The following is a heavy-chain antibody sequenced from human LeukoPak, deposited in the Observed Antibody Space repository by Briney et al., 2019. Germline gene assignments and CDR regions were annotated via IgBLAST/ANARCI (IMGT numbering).Heavy chain of an antibody. J-gene: IGHJ4*02. Sequence: ASVKVSCKASGGTFRSYAISWVRQAPGQGLEWMGRIIPILGIANYAQKFQGRVTITADKSTSTAYMELSSLRSEDTAVYYCARVAYYDSSGYLFDYWGQGTLVTISS. CDR2: IIPILGIA. CDR1: GGTFRSYA. D-gene: IGHD3-22*01. V-gene: IGHV1-69*04. CDR3: ARVAYYDSSGYLFDY.